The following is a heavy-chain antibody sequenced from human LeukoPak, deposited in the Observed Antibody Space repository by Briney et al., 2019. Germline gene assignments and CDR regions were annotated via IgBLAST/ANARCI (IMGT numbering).Heavy chain of an antibody. CDR1: GYTFTSDD. Sequence: ASVKVSCKASGYTFTSDDINWVRQATGQGLEWMGWMNPNSGNTGYAQKFQGRVTMTRNTSISTAYMELSSLRSEDTAVYYCARVYYDFWSGYFLVDPWGQGTLVTVSS. D-gene: IGHD3-3*01. CDR3: ARVYYDFWSGYFLVDP. CDR2: MNPNSGNT. V-gene: IGHV1-8*01. J-gene: IGHJ5*02.